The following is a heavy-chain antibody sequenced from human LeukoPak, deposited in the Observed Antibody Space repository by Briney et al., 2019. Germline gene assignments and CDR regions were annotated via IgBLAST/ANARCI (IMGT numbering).Heavy chain of an antibody. J-gene: IGHJ5*02. CDR2: INHSGST. CDR1: GGSISSYY. D-gene: IGHD2-15*01. V-gene: IGHV4-34*01. CDR3: ARGRAARALNKKNWFDP. Sequence: PSETLSLTCNVSGGSISSYYWSWIRQPPGKGLEWIGEINHSGSTNYNPSLKSRVTISVDTSKNQFSLKLSSVTAADTAVYYCARGRAARALNKKNWFDPWGQGTLVTVSS.